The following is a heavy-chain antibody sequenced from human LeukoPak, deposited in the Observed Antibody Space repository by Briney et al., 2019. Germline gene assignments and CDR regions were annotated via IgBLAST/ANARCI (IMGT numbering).Heavy chain of an antibody. CDR3: ARDPGYRRFGGPYYYYYGMDV. CDR1: GGTFSSYA. D-gene: IGHD3-3*01. J-gene: IGHJ6*02. V-gene: IGHV1-69*13. CDR2: IIPIFGTA. Sequence: SVKVSCKASGGTFSSYAISWVRQAPGQGLEWMGGIIPIFGTANYAQKFQGRVTITADESTSTAYMELSSLRSEDTAVYYCARDPGYRRFGGPYYYYYGMDVWGQGTTVTVSS.